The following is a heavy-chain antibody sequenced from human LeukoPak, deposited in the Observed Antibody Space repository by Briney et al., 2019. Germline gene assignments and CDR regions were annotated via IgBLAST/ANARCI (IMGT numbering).Heavy chain of an antibody. CDR2: INNDGTIT. V-gene: IGHV3-74*01. CDR3: QRRCYSGGTCYFDY. CDR1: GFILSNHC. Sequence: GGSLRLSCVSSGFILSNHCLHWLRQAPGKGLVWVSRINNDGTITTYEDSGKGRFTISRDNAKSTLYLQMDSMRAEDTALYYCQRRCYSGGTCYFDYWGRGILVTVSS. D-gene: IGHD2-15*01. J-gene: IGHJ4*02.